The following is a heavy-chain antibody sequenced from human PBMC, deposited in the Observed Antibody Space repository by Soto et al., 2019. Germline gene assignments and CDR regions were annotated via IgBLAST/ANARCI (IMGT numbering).Heavy chain of an antibody. CDR2: IVVGSGNT. CDR1: GFTFPSSA. Sequence: ASVKVSCKASGFTFPSSAVQWLRQARGQRLEWIGWIVVGSGNTNSAQKFQERVTFTRDMSTSTVYMELTSLKLEDTAVYYCAADDMTTFIWGQGTLVTVSS. V-gene: IGHV1-58*01. D-gene: IGHD1-1*01. CDR3: AADDMTTFI. J-gene: IGHJ4*02.